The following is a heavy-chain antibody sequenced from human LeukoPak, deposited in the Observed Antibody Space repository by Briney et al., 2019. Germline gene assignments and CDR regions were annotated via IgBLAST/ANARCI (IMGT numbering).Heavy chain of an antibody. Sequence: GGSLRLSCAASGIVFSTTAMNWARQSPGRGLEWVSAISGGGERTFYADSVKGRFTISRDNSKSMLYLQMNSLRVDDTAIYFCGKDGGQYSSGPEFDPRGQGALVTVSS. CDR2: ISGGGERT. V-gene: IGHV3-23*01. CDR3: GKDGGQYSSGPEFDP. J-gene: IGHJ5*02. D-gene: IGHD6-19*01. CDR1: GIVFSTTA.